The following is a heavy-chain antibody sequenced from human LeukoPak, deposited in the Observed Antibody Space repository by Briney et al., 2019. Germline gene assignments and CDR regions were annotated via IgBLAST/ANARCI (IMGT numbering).Heavy chain of an antibody. D-gene: IGHD3-3*01. CDR3: ARELGDKYYDFWSGSYTQYYYDY. Sequence: ASVKVSCKASGYTFTGYYMHWVRQAPGQGLEWMGIINPSGGSTSYAQKFQGRVTMTRDTSTSTVYMELSSLRSEDTAVYYCARELGDKYYDFWSGSYTQYYYDYWGQGTLVTVSS. J-gene: IGHJ4*02. CDR1: GYTFTGYY. V-gene: IGHV1-46*01. CDR2: INPSGGST.